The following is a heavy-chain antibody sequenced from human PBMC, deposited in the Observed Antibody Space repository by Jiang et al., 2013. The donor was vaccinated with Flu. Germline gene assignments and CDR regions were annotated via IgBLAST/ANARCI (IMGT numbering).Heavy chain of an antibody. J-gene: IGHJ6*03. CDR1: GGSISSYY. D-gene: IGHD3-3*01. V-gene: IGHV4-59*01. CDR2: IYYSGST. Sequence: GPGLVKPSETLSLTCTVSGGSISSYYWSWIRQPPGKGLEWIGYIYYSGSTNYNPSLKSRVTISVDTSKNQFSLKLSSVTAADTAVYYCARGGGDSYYDFWSGYYDLYYYYYMDVWGKGTTVTVSS. CDR3: ARGGGDSYYDFWSGYYDLYYYYYMDV.